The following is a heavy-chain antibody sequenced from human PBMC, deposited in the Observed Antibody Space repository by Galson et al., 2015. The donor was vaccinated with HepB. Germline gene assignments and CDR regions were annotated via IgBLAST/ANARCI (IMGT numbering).Heavy chain of an antibody. Sequence: SETLSLTCAVYAGSFSGYYWSWVRQPPGKGLEWIGEINHSGSTNYNPSLKSRVTISVDTSKNQFSLKLSSVTAADTAVYYCASMAPGRGAAGLDFWGQGTLVTVSS. J-gene: IGHJ4*02. V-gene: IGHV4-34*01. CDR1: AGSFSGYY. D-gene: IGHD6-13*01. CDR2: INHSGST. CDR3: ASMAPGRGAAGLDF.